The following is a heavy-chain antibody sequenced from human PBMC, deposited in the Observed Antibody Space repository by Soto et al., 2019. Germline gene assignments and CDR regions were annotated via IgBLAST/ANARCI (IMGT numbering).Heavy chain of an antibody. V-gene: IGHV3-23*01. CDR2: ISAGGDRT. J-gene: IGHJ4*02. CDR1: GFTFSNYP. CDR3: ARRV. Sequence: EVQVSESGGGLGQPGGSLRLSCATSGFTFSNYPMNWVRQAPGKGLEWVSGISAGGDRTYYADSVKGRFTIFRDNSKNSVSLRMNSLRVEDTAFYYCARRVWGQGTLVTVSS.